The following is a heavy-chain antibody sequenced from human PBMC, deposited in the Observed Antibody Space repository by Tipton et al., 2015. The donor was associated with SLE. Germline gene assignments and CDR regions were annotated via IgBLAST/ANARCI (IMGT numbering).Heavy chain of an antibody. Sequence: SLRLSCTASGFTFGDYAMSWVRQAPGKGLEWVGFIRSKAYGGTTEYAASVKGRFTISRDDSKSIAYLQMNSLKTEDTAVYYCTRTVRYCSGGSCYSGAFDIWGQGTMVTVSS. J-gene: IGHJ3*02. CDR2: IRSKAYGGTT. CDR1: GFTFGDYA. V-gene: IGHV3-49*04. D-gene: IGHD2-15*01. CDR3: TRTVRYCSGGSCYSGAFDI.